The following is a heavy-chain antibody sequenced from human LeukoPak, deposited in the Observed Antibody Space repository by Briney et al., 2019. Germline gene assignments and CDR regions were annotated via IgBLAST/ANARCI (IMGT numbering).Heavy chain of an antibody. CDR3: ARDSAIVGAIYYTDV. D-gene: IGHD1-26*01. CDR2: IFSNGST. Sequence: PGGSLRLSCAASGFTVRSNYMSWVRQAPGRGLEWVSVIFSNGSTYYADSVKGRFTISRDNSKNKVFLQVNSLRAEDTAVYYCARDSAIVGAIYYTDVWGKGTTVTVSS. V-gene: IGHV3-53*01. CDR1: GFTVRSNY. J-gene: IGHJ6*03.